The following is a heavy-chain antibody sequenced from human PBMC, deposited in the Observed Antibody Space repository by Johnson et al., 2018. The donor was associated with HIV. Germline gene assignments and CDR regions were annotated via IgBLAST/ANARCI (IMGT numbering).Heavy chain of an antibody. CDR2: IDWTGANA. V-gene: IGHV3-20*04. D-gene: IGHD5-24*01. CDR3: AKVLSVEMAHNSGGAFDI. J-gene: IGHJ3*02. Sequence: VQLVESGGGVERPGESLRLSCVGSGFMFDDYAMSWVRQVPGKGLEWVSGIDWTGANAGYADSVKGRFPISRDNSNNTLYLQMNSLRAEDTAVYYCAKVLSVEMAHNSGGAFDIWGQGTMVTVSS. CDR1: GFMFDDYA.